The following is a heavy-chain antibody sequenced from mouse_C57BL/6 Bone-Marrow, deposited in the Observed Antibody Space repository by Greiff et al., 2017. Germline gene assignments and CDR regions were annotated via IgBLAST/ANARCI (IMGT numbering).Heavy chain of an antibody. CDR3: ARSLRVVAGAMDY. D-gene: IGHD1-1*01. CDR1: GYTFTDYY. CDR2: INPYNGGT. J-gene: IGHJ4*01. V-gene: IGHV1-19*01. Sequence: EVQLVESGPVLVKPGASVKMSCKASGYTFTDYYMNWVKQSHGKSLEWIGVINPYNGGTSYNQKFKGKATLTVDKSSSTAYMELNSLTSEDSAVYYCARSLRVVAGAMDYWGQGTSVTVSS.